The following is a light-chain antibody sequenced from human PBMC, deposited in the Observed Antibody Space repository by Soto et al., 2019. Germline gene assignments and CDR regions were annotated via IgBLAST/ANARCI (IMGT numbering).Light chain of an antibody. CDR1: QSFRGL. CDR2: GTS. J-gene: IGKJ1*01. CDR3: QQRSNWPPA. Sequence: ETVLTQSPATLSLSPGERATLSCRASQSFRGLLAWYQQKPGQAPRVLIYGTSIRASGVPERFSGGGSGTDFTLTITRLEPEDFAVYYCQQRSNWPPAFGQGTKVDI. V-gene: IGKV3-11*01.